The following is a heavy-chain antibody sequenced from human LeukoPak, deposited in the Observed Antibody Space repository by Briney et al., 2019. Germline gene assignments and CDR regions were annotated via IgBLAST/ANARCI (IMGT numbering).Heavy chain of an antibody. D-gene: IGHD3-9*01. J-gene: IGHJ2*01. Sequence: SETLSLTCTVSGGSISSYYWSWIRQPPGKGLEWIGYIYYSGSTYYNPSLKSRVTISVDTSKNQFSLKLSSVTAADTAVYYCARAYYDILTGYYTWYFDLWGRGTLVTVSS. CDR3: ARAYYDILTGYYTWYFDL. CDR2: IYYSGST. V-gene: IGHV4-59*12. CDR1: GGSISSYY.